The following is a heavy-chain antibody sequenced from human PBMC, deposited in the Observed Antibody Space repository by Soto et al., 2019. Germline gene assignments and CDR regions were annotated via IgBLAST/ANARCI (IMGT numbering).Heavy chain of an antibody. V-gene: IGHV3-23*01. Sequence: EVQLLESGGGLVQPGGSLRLSCAASGFTFSSYAMSWVRQAPGKGLKWISSISGSGTSTYYADSVKGRFTISRDNRKNTMHLQMNSLRDEDTAIYFCAKENTPDYGDYVDYWGQGTLVTVSS. CDR2: ISGSGTST. J-gene: IGHJ4*02. CDR3: AKENTPDYGDYVDY. D-gene: IGHD4-17*01. CDR1: GFTFSSYA.